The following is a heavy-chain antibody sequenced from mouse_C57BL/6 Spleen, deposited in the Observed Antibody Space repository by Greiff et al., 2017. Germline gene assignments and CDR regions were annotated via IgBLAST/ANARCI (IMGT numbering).Heavy chain of an antibody. Sequence: QVQLQQPGAELVRPGSSVKLSCKASGYTFTSYWMHWVKQRPIQGLEWIGNIHPTHSETHYNQKFKDKATLTVDKSSSTAYMHLSSLTSEDSAVYDCARFSNYGDWYFDVWGTGTTVTVSS. D-gene: IGHD2-5*01. CDR2: IHPTHSET. CDR3: ARFSNYGDWYFDV. V-gene: IGHV1-52*01. CDR1: GYTFTSYW. J-gene: IGHJ1*03.